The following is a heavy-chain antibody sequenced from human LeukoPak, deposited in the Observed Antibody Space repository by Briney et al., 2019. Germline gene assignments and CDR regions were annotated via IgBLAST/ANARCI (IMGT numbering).Heavy chain of an antibody. CDR1: GFTFSSYW. V-gene: IGHV3-7*01. CDR2: IKQDGSEK. CDR3: ARTPPYSSSSRLFDY. Sequence: GGSLRLSCAASGFTFSSYWMSWVRQAPGKGLEWVANIKQDGSEKYYVDIVKGRFTISRDNAKNTLYLQMNSLRAEDTAVYYCARTPPYSSSSRLFDYWGQGTLVTVSS. J-gene: IGHJ4*02. D-gene: IGHD6-6*01.